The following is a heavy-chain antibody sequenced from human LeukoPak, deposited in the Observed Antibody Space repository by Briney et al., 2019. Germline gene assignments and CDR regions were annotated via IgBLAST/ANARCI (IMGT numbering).Heavy chain of an antibody. CDR3: AKWRGFTTAAFDY. CDR2: ISGSGGST. Sequence: GGSLRLSCAASGFTFSSYAMNWVRQAPGKGLEWVSAISGSGGSTYYADSVKGRFTISRDNSKNTLYLQMNSLRAEDTAVYYCAKWRGFTTAAFDYWGQGTLVTVSS. J-gene: IGHJ4*02. CDR1: GFTFSSYA. V-gene: IGHV3-23*01. D-gene: IGHD4-17*01.